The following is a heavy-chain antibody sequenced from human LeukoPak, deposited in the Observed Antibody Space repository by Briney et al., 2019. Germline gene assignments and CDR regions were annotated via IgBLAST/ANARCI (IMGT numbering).Heavy chain of an antibody. J-gene: IGHJ5*02. CDR2: IYPGDSDT. CDR3: ARRVGSSSHNWFDP. CDR1: GYSFATYW. V-gene: IGHV5-51*01. D-gene: IGHD6-13*01. Sequence: GESLKISCKGSGYSFATYWIAWVRQMPGKGLEWMGIIYPGDSDTRYSPSFQGQVTISADKSISTAYLQWSSLKASDTAMYYCARRVGSSSHNWFDPWGQGTLVTVSS.